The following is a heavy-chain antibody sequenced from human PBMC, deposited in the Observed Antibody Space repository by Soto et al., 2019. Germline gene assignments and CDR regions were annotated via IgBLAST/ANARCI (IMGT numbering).Heavy chain of an antibody. CDR3: VKILVRANYGFFD. Sequence: WDSQSPGKGLEYVSHMSSDGGRIYYADSVKGRFTISRDNSKDMLYLQMSSLRPDDSAVYYCVKILVRANYGFFDWGQGTQVTVS. J-gene: IGHJ1*01. D-gene: IGHD4-17*01. CDR2: MSSDGGRI. V-gene: IGHV3-64D*06.